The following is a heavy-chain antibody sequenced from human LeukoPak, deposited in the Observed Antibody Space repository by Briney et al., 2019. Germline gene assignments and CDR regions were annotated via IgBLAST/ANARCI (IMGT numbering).Heavy chain of an antibody. V-gene: IGHV1-46*01. D-gene: IGHD5-24*01. CDR1: GYTFTSYY. Sequence: ASVKVSCKASGYTFTSYYMHWVRQAPGQGLEWMGIINPSGGSTSYAQKFQGRVTMTRDTSTSTVYMELSSLRSEDTAVYYCARDRDGYTDHYYYYGMDVWGQGTTVTVSS. CDR3: ARDRDGYTDHYYYYGMDV. J-gene: IGHJ6*02. CDR2: INPSGGST.